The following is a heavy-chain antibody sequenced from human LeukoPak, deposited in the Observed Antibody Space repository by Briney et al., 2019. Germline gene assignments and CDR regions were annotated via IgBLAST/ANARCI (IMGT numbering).Heavy chain of an antibody. CDR2: IIPIFGTA. V-gene: IGHV1-69*13. CDR1: GGTFSSYA. CDR3: ARGFLVGAKSGSYYMDV. J-gene: IGHJ6*03. D-gene: IGHD1-26*01. Sequence: GASVKVSCKASGGTFSSYAISWVRQAPGQGLEWMGGIIPIFGTANYAQKFQGRVTITADESTSTAYMELRSLRSEDTAVYYCARGFLVGAKSGSYYMDVWGKGTTVTISS.